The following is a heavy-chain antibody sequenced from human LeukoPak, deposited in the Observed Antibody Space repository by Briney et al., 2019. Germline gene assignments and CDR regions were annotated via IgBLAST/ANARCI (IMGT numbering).Heavy chain of an antibody. CDR1: GFTFSTYA. CDR3: ARVSGWYWFDF. Sequence: PGGSLRLSXEASGFTFSTYAMHWVRQTPGKGLEYLSAISSDGRITFYANSVKGRFTISRDNSKNILYLQMGSLRPEDMAVYYCARVSGWYWFDFWGQGTLVTVSS. CDR2: ISSDGRIT. J-gene: IGHJ4*02. D-gene: IGHD6-19*01. V-gene: IGHV3-64*01.